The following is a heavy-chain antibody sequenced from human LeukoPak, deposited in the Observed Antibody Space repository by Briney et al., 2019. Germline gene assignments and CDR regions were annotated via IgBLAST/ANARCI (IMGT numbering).Heavy chain of an antibody. CDR3: ARVEYSYGYHYYYGMDV. CDR2: IYYSGST. CDR1: GGSISSYY. Sequence: PSETLSLTCTVSGGSISSYYWSWIRQPPGKGLEWIGYIYYSGSTNYNPSLKSRVTISVDTSKNQFSLKLSSVTAADTAVYYCARVEYSYGYHYYYGMDVWGQGTTVTVSS. D-gene: IGHD5-18*01. V-gene: IGHV4-59*01. J-gene: IGHJ6*02.